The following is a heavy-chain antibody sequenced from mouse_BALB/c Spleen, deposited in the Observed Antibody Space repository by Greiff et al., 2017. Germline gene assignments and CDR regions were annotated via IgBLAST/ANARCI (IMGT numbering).Heavy chain of an antibody. Sequence: VQLQQSGPELVKPGASVKMSCKASGYTFTSYVMHWVKQKPGQGLEWIGYINPYNDGTKYNEKFKGKATLTSDKSSSTAYMELSSLTSEDSAVYYCAFYYGNDAMDYWGQGTSVTVSS. D-gene: IGHD2-1*01. CDR1: GYTFTSYV. CDR2: INPYNDGT. J-gene: IGHJ4*01. V-gene: IGHV1-14*01. CDR3: AFYYGNDAMDY.